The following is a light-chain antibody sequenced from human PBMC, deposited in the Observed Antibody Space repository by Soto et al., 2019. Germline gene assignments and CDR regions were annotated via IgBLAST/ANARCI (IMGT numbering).Light chain of an antibody. CDR1: SSDVGGYNY. CDR2: EVS. V-gene: IGLV2-8*01. J-gene: IGLJ1*01. Sequence: QSALTQPPSASGSPGQSVTISCTGTSSDVGGYNYVSWYQQHPGKAPKLMIYEVSKRPSGVPERFSGSKSGNTASLTVSGLQAEDEADYYCSSYAGRNNYVFGTGTKLTVL. CDR3: SSYAGRNNYV.